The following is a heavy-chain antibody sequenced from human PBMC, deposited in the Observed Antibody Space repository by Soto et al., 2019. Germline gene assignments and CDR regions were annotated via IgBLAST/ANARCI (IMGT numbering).Heavy chain of an antibody. J-gene: IGHJ6*02. CDR2: ISGSGSTI. CDR3: ARARIRGGYHYGMDV. V-gene: IGHV3-48*03. CDR1: GFTFSSYE. Sequence: GSLILSCAASGFTFSSYEMNLVRQAPGKGLEWVSNISGSGSTIYYADSVKGRFTISRDNAKNSLYLHMNSLRAEDTAVYYCARARIRGGYHYGMDVWGQGTTVTVSS.